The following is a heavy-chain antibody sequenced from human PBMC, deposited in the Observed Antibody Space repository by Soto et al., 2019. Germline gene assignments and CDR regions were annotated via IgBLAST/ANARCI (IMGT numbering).Heavy chain of an antibody. V-gene: IGHV4-38-2*01. J-gene: IGHJ4*02. CDR3: TRLLSNFDWSSY. CDR2: IYRSGST. Sequence: PSETLSLTCAVSGYSISSGYYWGWIRQPPGKGLEWIGSIYRSGSTYYNPSLKSRVTISVDTSKNQFSLKLSSVTAADTAVYYCTRLLSNFDWSSYWGQGTRVTSPQ. D-gene: IGHD3-9*01. CDR1: GYSISSGYY.